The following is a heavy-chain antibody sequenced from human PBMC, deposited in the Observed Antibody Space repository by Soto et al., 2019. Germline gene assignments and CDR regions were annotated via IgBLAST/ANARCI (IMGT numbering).Heavy chain of an antibody. J-gene: IGHJ6*02. CDR1: GFMFPKYT. CDR2: ISSTGTDI. V-gene: IGHV3-21*06. Sequence: GGSLRLSCAASGFMFPKYTMSWVRQAPGKGLEWVSSISSTGTDIDDADSVKGRFTISRDNAKNLLFLQMDSLRVEDTAVYYCARARSDYYAMDVWGQGTTVTVSS. CDR3: ARARSDYYAMDV.